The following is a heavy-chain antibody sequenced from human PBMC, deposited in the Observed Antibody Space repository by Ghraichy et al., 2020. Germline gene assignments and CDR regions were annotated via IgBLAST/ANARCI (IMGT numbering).Heavy chain of an antibody. CDR1: GFIFSSDR. CDR2: ISSGSGTR. D-gene: IGHD2-15*01. J-gene: IGHJ4*02. V-gene: IGHV3-48*02. CDR3: ARDPEDIVAFDY. Sequence: GGSLRLSCAASGFIFSSDRMNWVRQAPGKGLEWVSYISSGSGTRYYADSVKGRFTISRDNAKNSLYLQMNSLRDEDTAVYYCARDPEDIVAFDYWGQGTLVTVSS.